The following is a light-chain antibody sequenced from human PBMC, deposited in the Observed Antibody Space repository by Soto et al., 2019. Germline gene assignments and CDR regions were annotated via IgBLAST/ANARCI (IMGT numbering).Light chain of an antibody. CDR2: GNN. CDR3: QSYDSSLSAPYV. V-gene: IGLV1-40*01. CDR1: SSNIGAGYD. Sequence: QSVLTQAPSVSGAPGQRVTISCTGSSSNIGAGYDVHWYQKVPGTAPKLLIYGNNNRPSGDPDRFSGPKYGTSASLAITGLQVEDEADYYCQSYDSSLSAPYVFGTGTKVTVL. J-gene: IGLJ1*01.